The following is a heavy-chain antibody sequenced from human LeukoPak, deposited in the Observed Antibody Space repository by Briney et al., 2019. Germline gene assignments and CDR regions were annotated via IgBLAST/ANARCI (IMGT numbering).Heavy chain of an antibody. J-gene: IGHJ4*02. D-gene: IGHD4-11*01. V-gene: IGHV3-30*03. CDR1: GFTFRSYV. CDR2: MSHDGSTT. Sequence: GASLRLSCAASGFTFRSYVVHWVRQAPGKGPEWVALMSHDGSTTNYPDSVKGRFTISRDDSHNTLFLQMNSLRTEDTAVYHCAREVYSSCRAAVLDNWGQESLVTVS. CDR3: AREVYSSCRAAVLDN.